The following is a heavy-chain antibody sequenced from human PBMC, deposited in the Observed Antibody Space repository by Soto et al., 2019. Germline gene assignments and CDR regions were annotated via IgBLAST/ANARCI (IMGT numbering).Heavy chain of an antibody. CDR2: VFESENT. CDR1: GTSVTSYSYY. V-gene: IGHV4-61*01. CDR3: TRACISMIAYY. Sequence: SETLSLTCNVSGTSVTSYSYYWNWIRQPPGKGLEWIGYVFESENTKYNPSLKGRASISADTSKNQFSLTLTSVTAADTAVYYCTRACISMIAYYWGPGTLVTVSS. J-gene: IGHJ4*02. D-gene: IGHD3-16*01.